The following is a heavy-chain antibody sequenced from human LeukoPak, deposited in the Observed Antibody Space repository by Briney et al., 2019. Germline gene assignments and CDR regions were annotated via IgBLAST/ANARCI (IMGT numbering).Heavy chain of an antibody. CDR1: GFTFSSYA. J-gene: IGHJ4*02. CDR2: ISYDGSNK. CDR3: MVATGDY. Sequence: GGSLRLSCAASGFTFSSYAMHWVRQAPGKGLEWVAVISYDGSNKYYADSVKGRFTIPRDNSKNTLYLQMNSLRAEDTAVYYSMVATGDYWGQGTLVTVSS. V-gene: IGHV3-30-3*01. D-gene: IGHD5-12*01.